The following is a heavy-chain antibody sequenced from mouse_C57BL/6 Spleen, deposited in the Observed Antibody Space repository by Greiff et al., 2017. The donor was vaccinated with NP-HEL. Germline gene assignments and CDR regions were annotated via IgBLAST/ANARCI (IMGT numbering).Heavy chain of an antibody. CDR1: GYTFTSYW. CDR2: IHPNSGST. J-gene: IGHJ3*01. CDR3: ARGDRETWFAY. Sequence: QVHVKQPGAELVKPGASVKLSCKASGYTFTSYWMHWVKQRPGQGLEWIGMIHPNSGSTNYNEKFKSKATLTVDKSSSTAYMQLSSLTSEDSAVYYCARGDRETWFAYWGQGTLVTVSA. V-gene: IGHV1-64*01. D-gene: IGHD3-1*01.